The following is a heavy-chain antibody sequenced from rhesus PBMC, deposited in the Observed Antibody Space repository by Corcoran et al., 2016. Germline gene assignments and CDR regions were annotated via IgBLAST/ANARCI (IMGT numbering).Heavy chain of an antibody. Sequence: DVQLVESGGGLVKPGGSLRLSCVASGFHFSSSVLHWVRQAPGKGLEWVSVISESGGTIYYADSVKGRFNISRDNAKNALFLQRNSLRAEDTAVYYCTRSIVGTTHYGLDSWGQGVVVTVSS. CDR3: TRSIVGTTHYGLDS. CDR2: ISESGGTI. CDR1: GFHFSSSV. V-gene: IGHV3S26*01. J-gene: IGHJ6*01. D-gene: IGHD1-44*01.